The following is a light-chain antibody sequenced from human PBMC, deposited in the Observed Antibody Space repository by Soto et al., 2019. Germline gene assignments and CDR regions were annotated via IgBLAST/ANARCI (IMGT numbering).Light chain of an antibody. CDR3: QQYGRPPRAT. Sequence: EIVFLQAPRTLTLSPGETATLSCRASQSVSAYLGWYQQKPGQAPRLLIYGASTRATGIPARFSGGGSGTDFTLSISKVEPEDFAVYYCQQYGRPPRATFGQGTRLEIK. J-gene: IGKJ5*01. CDR1: QSVSAY. CDR2: GAS. V-gene: IGKV3-20*01.